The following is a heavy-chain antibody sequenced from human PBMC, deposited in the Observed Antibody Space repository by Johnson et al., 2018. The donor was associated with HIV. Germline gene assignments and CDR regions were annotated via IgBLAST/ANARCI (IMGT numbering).Heavy chain of an antibody. CDR3: AKDRLAMGILDI. CDR1: GFIISSYW. V-gene: IGHV3-23*04. CDR2: LSNTGLNT. J-gene: IGHJ3*02. Sequence: MLLVESGGGLVQPGGSLRLSCAASGFIISSYWMTWVRQAPGKGLEWLAELSNTGLNTYYADSVRGRFTISRNNSKNMLYLKVNRLRAEDTAIYYCAKDRLAMGILDIWGQGTVVIVSS. D-gene: IGHD5-18*01.